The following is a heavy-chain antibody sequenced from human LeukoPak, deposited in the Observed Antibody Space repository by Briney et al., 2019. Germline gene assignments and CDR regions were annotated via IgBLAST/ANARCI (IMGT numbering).Heavy chain of an antibody. Sequence: QAGGSLRLSCAASGFTVSTYYMSWVRQAPGKGLEWVSVIYSGGSTYYADSVKGRFTISRDNSQNTLYLQMNSLRAEDSAVYYCAKDWAGSDRRYYFDYWGQGTLVTVSS. CDR3: AKDWAGSDRRYYFDY. D-gene: IGHD3-22*01. J-gene: IGHJ4*02. V-gene: IGHV3-53*01. CDR1: GFTVSTYY. CDR2: IYSGGST.